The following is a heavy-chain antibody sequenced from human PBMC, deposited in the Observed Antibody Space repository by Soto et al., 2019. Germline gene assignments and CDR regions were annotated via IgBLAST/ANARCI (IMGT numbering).Heavy chain of an antibody. J-gene: IGHJ4*02. D-gene: IGHD2-2*01. Sequence: EVQLVASGGGLIQPGGSLRLSCAASGFAVNSNYMSWVRQPPGKGLEWVSVLFGGGTTHYSDSVKGRFTISRDNSNNTVVLQMNNMRAEHTDEYDCVRTSSYWGQEVRVIVAS. CDR2: LFGGGTT. CDR1: GFAVNSNY. CDR3: VRTSSY. V-gene: IGHV3-53*03.